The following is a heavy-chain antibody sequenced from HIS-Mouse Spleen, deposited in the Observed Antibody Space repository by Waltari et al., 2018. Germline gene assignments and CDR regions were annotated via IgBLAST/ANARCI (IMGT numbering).Heavy chain of an antibody. V-gene: IGHV4-34*01. J-gene: IGHJ3*02. CDR3: ARGPTGRLGAFDI. D-gene: IGHD3-16*01. Sequence: QVQLQQWGAGLLKPSETLSLTCAVYGGSFSGYYWSGIRQPPGKGLEWIGEINHSGSTNYNPSLKSRVTISVETSKNQFSLKLSSVTAADTAVYYCARGPTGRLGAFDIWGQGTMVTVSS. CDR2: INHSGST. CDR1: GGSFSGYY.